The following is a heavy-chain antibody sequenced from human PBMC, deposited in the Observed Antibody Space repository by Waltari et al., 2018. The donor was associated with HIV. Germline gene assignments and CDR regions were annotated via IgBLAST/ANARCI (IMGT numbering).Heavy chain of an antibody. Sequence: EVQLVESGGGLVQPGGSLGLSCEVSGLSFSSYWMNWVRQAPGKGLEWVANIKQDGSEKYYVDSVKGRFTISRDNAKNSLYLQMNSLRAEDTAVYYCARQLLGLDYYDSSPYYYWGQGTRVTVSA. J-gene: IGHJ4*02. CDR2: IKQDGSEK. CDR3: ARQLLGLDYYDSSPYYY. D-gene: IGHD3-22*01. V-gene: IGHV3-7*01. CDR1: GLSFSSYW.